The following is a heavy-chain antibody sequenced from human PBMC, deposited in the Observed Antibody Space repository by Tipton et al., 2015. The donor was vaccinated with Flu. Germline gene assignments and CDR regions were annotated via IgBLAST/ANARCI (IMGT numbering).Heavy chain of an antibody. D-gene: IGHD2-21*01. CDR3: AREPRAGDCQFDS. CDR1: GFTFSSYG. J-gene: IGHJ5*01. CDR2: IAYDGSYK. Sequence: RSLRLSCAASGFTFSSYGMHWVRQAPGKGLEWVAVIAYDGSYKYCAESVRGRCTISRDNSKDTVYLEMNSLRAEDTPVYYCAREPRAGDCQFDSWGQGTLVTVSS. V-gene: IGHV3-33*05.